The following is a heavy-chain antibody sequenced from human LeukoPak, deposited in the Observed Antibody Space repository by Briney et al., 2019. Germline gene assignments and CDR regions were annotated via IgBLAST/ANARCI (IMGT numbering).Heavy chain of an antibody. CDR1: GFTFSSYA. Sequence: PGGSLRLSCAASGFTFSSYAMHWVRQAPGEGLEWVAVISYDGSNKYYADSVRGRFTISRDNPKNTQYLKMKSLRAEDTAVYDCARDGPTFRCELLPCYFDDWGQGALVTVSS. J-gene: IGHJ4*02. V-gene: IGHV3-30*01. CDR2: ISYDGSNK. D-gene: IGHD1-26*01. CDR3: ARDGPTFRCELLPCYFDD.